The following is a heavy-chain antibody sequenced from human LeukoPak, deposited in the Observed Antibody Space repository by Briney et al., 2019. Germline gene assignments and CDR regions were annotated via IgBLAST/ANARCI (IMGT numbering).Heavy chain of an antibody. CDR2: INSSRKYI. D-gene: IGHD4-17*01. V-gene: IGHV3-21*01. CDR1: GFTFISYS. Sequence: GGALRLSCAASGFTFISYSMNRVRQAPGKGLEWVSSINSSRKYIYYAESVKGRFTISRDTAKNSLYLQMNSLRAEDTAIYYCARGLGDYGDYPNWFDSWGQGTLVAVSS. CDR3: ARGLGDYGDYPNWFDS. J-gene: IGHJ5*01.